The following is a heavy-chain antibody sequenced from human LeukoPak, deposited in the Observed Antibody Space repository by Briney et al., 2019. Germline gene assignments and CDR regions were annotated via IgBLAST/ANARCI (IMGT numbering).Heavy chain of an antibody. Sequence: PGGSLRLSCAASGFTFSNYAMHWVRQAPGKGLEWVAVISYYGSNKYYADSVKGRFTISRDHSKNTVSLQMNSLRPGDTALYYCARYSGNYGFDYWGQGTLVTVSS. CDR3: ARYSGNYGFDY. CDR2: ISYYGSNK. D-gene: IGHD1-26*01. J-gene: IGHJ4*02. V-gene: IGHV3-30-3*01. CDR1: GFTFSNYA.